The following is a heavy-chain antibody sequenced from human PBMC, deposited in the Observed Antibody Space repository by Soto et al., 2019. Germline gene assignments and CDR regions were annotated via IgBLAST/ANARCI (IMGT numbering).Heavy chain of an antibody. CDR1: GYTFTGYY. J-gene: IGHJ6*02. V-gene: IGHV1-2*04. D-gene: IGHD6-13*01. CDR2: INPNSGGT. CDR3: AREKRRVLVRKCYGDGMDV. Sequence: ASVKVSCKASGYTFTGYYMHWVRQAPGQGLEWMGWINPNSGGTNYAQKFQGWVTMTRDTSISTAYMELSRLRSDDTAVYYCAREKRRVLVRKCYGDGMDVPGQGTTVTVSS.